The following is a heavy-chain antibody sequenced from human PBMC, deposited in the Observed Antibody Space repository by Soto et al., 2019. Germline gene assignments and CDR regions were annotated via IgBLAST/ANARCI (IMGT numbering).Heavy chain of an antibody. CDR3: ARGPPYSGSYYYYGMDV. CDR1: GYTFTSYG. J-gene: IGHJ6*02. CDR2: ISAYNGNT. Sequence: ASVKVSCKASGYTFTSYGISWVRQAPGQGLEWMGWISAYNGNTNYAQKLQGRVTMTTDTSTSTAYMELRSLRFDDTAVYYCARGPPYSGSYYYYGMDVWGQGTTVTVSS. D-gene: IGHD1-26*01. V-gene: IGHV1-18*01.